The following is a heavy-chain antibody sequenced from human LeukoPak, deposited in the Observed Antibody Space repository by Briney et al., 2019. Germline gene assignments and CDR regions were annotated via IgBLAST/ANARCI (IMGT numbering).Heavy chain of an antibody. V-gene: IGHV6-1*01. CDR1: GDSVSSNSAA. J-gene: IGHJ5*02. Sequence: SQTLSLTCAVSGDSVSSNSAAWNWIRQSPSRGLEWLGRTYYRSKWYNDYAGSVKSRITINPDTSKNQFSLQLNSVTPEDTAVYYCARSSIAARYNWFDPWGQGTLVTVSS. D-gene: IGHD6-6*01. CDR2: TYYRSKWYN. CDR3: ARSSIAARYNWFDP.